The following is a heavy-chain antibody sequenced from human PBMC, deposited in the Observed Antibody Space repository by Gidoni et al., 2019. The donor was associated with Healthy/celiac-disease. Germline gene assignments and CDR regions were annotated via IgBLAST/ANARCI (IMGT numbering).Heavy chain of an antibody. CDR1: GFTFSSYA. J-gene: IGHJ3*02. V-gene: IGHV3-23*04. CDR2: ISGSCCST. CDR3: AKDHVVATIFAFDI. Sequence: EVQMVESGGGLVQTGGSLRLSCAASGFTFSSYAMSWVRQAPGKGLEWVSAISGSCCSTYYADSVKGRFTISRDNSKNTLYLQMNSLRAEDTSVYYCAKDHVVATIFAFDIWGQGTMVTVSS. D-gene: IGHD5-12*01.